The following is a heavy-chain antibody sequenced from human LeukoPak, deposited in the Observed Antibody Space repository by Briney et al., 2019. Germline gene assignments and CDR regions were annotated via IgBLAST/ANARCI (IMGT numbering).Heavy chain of an antibody. J-gene: IGHJ6*03. CDR2: ISYDGNIK. V-gene: IGHV3-30*04. CDR1: GFTLSSHA. Sequence: GRSLRLSCAASGFTLSSHAIHWVRQAPGEGLEWVALISYDGNIKYYADSVKGRFTISRDNSKNTLSLQMNSLRPEDTAVYYCARAHLSSSSTDYMDVWGKGTTVTVSS. CDR3: ARAHLSSSSTDYMDV. D-gene: IGHD6-6*01.